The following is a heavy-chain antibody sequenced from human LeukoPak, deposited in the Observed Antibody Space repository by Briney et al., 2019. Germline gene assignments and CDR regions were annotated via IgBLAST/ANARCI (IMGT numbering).Heavy chain of an antibody. CDR2: IIPIFGTA. CDR1: GGTFSSYA. J-gene: IGHJ4*02. Sequence: SVKVSCKASGGTFSSYAISWVRQAPGQGLEWMGGIIPIFGTANYAQKFQGRVTITADESTSTAYMELSSLRSEDTAVYYCARDVETYSSGWYFDYWGQGTLVTVSS. CDR3: ARDVETYSSGWYFDY. V-gene: IGHV1-69*13. D-gene: IGHD6-19*01.